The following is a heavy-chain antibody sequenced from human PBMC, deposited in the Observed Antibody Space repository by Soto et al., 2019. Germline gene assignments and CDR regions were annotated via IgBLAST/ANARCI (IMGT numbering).Heavy chain of an antibody. CDR1: GGSVSSGSYY. V-gene: IGHV4-61*01. Sequence: QVQLQESGPGLVKPSETLSLTCTVSGGSVSSGSYYWSWIRQPPGKGLEWIGYIYYSGSTNYNPSLKFRVTISLDTSKNQFSLKLSSVTAADTAVYYCARDQKYCSGGSCYPSRWFDPWGQGTLVTVSS. J-gene: IGHJ5*02. CDR3: ARDQKYCSGGSCYPSRWFDP. CDR2: IYYSGST. D-gene: IGHD2-15*01.